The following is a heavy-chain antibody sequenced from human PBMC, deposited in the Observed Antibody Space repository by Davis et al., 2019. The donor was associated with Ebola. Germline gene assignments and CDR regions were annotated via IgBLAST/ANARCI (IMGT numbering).Heavy chain of an antibody. J-gene: IGHJ4*02. V-gene: IGHV2-5*02. CDR1: GFSLNTYGVG. Sequence: SGPTLVKPTQTLTLTCTFSGFSLNTYGVGVGWIRQPARKAPEWLALVYWDDDKRYSPSLKSRLTITKDTSKNQVVLTMTNMDPVDTATYYRAHRSSGSYNLDYWGQGTLVTVSS. CDR3: AHRSSGSYNLDY. CDR2: VYWDDDK. D-gene: IGHD1-26*01.